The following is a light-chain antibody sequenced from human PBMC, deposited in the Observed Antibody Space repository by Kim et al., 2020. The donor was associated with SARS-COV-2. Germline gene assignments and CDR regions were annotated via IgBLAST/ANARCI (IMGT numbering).Light chain of an antibody. CDR3: CSHTNIYTWV. Sequence: QSALTQPASVSGSPGQPITISCTGTSGDVGAGDYVSWFQQPPGEAPKLMIYNVYERPSGISTRFSGSRSGNTASLTISGLQAEDEADYFCCSHTNIYTWVFGGGTQLTVL. CDR2: NVY. V-gene: IGLV2-14*03. J-gene: IGLJ3*02. CDR1: SGDVGAGDY.